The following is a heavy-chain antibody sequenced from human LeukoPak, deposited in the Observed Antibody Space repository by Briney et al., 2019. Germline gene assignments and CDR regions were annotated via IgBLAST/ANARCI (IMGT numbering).Heavy chain of an antibody. D-gene: IGHD3-22*01. CDR2: IYTSGST. V-gene: IGHV4-61*02. CDR3: ARETDRYDSSGYYSY. Sequence: SQTLSLTCTVSGGSISSGSYYWSWIRQPAGKGLEWIGRIYTSGSTNYNPSLKSRVTISVDTSKNQFSLKLSSVTAADTAVYYCARETDRYDSSGYYSYWGQGTLVTVSS. CDR1: GGSISSGSYY. J-gene: IGHJ4*02.